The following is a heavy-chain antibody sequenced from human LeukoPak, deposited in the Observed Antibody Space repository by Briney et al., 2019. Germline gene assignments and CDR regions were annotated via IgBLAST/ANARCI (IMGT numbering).Heavy chain of an antibody. D-gene: IGHD6-13*01. J-gene: IGHJ4*02. CDR2: IMDNGGRT. CDR3: ARASIAAAGTRY. CDR1: GFSFTTYP. Sequence: GGSPRLSCAASGFSFTTYPMSWVRQPPGKGLEWVSVIMDNGGRTFYADSVKGRFTISRDNSKNTLYLQMNSLRAEDTAVYYCARASIAAAGTRYWGQGTLVTVSS. V-gene: IGHV3-23*01.